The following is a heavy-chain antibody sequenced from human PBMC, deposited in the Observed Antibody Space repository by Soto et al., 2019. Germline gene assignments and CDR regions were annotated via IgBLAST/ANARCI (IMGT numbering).Heavy chain of an antibody. CDR1: GYTFTSYD. V-gene: IGHV1-8*01. J-gene: IGHJ6*03. D-gene: IGHD5-18*01. CDR2: MNPNSGNT. CDR3: ARVRGYSYGYYYYMDV. Sequence: ASVKVSCKASGYTFTSYDINWVRQATGQGLEWMGWMNPNSGNTGYAQKFQGRVTMTRNTSISTAYMELSSLRSEDTAVYYCARVRGYSYGYYYYMDVWGKGTTVTVSS.